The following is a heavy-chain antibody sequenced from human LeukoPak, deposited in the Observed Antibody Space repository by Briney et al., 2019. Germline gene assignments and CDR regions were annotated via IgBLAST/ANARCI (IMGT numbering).Heavy chain of an antibody. Sequence: GGSLTLSCAASGIILSSYWMSWVRQAPGKGLEWVSSISSSSSYIYYADSVKGRFTISRDNAKNSLYLQMDSLRAEDTAVYYCARERVGATVLDPWGQGTLVTVSS. CDR2: ISSSSSYI. D-gene: IGHD1-26*01. V-gene: IGHV3-21*01. CDR3: ARERVGATVLDP. CDR1: GIILSSYW. J-gene: IGHJ5*02.